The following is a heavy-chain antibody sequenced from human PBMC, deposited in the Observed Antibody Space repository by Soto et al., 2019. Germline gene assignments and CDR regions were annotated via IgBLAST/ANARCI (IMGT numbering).Heavy chain of an antibody. V-gene: IGHV3-23*01. CDR1: GFTFINYA. J-gene: IGHJ2*01. CDR3: ARKVLGSTSRPDWWYFDL. CDR2: ISGGGDKT. D-gene: IGHD2-2*01. Sequence: EVQLLESGGGLVQPGGSLRLSCVGSGFTFINYAMNWVRQTPGKGLEWVSTISGGGDKTFDADTVKGRFTNSRDNSKNAVNLQMNSLRADDTAVCYCARKVLGSTSRPDWWYFDLWGRGTLVTVSS.